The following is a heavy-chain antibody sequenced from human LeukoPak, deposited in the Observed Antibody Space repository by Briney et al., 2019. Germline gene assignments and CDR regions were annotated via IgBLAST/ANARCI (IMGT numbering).Heavy chain of an antibody. Sequence: GGSLRLSCAASGFTFSSYGMHWVRQAPGKGLEWVAVIWYDGSNKYYADSVKGRFTISRDNSKNTLYLQMNSLRAEDTAVYYCARDSVGGYSYGYLDYWGQGTLVTVSS. CDR3: ARDSVGGYSYGYLDY. CDR1: GFTFSSYG. V-gene: IGHV3-33*01. D-gene: IGHD5-18*01. CDR2: IWYDGSNK. J-gene: IGHJ4*02.